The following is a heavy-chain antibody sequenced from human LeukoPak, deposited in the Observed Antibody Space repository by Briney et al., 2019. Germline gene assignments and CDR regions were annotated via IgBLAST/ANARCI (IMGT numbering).Heavy chain of an antibody. D-gene: IGHD3-9*01. CDR1: GFTFSDYY. CDR2: ISSSGSTI. J-gene: IGHJ4*02. Sequence: GGSLRLSCAASGFTFSDYYMSWIRQAPGKGLEWVSYISSSGSTIYYADSVKGRFTISRDNAKNSLYLQINSLKTEDTAVYYCTRIDVFTGKEVFDYWGQGTLVTVSS. V-gene: IGHV3-11*01. CDR3: TRIDVFTGKEVFDY.